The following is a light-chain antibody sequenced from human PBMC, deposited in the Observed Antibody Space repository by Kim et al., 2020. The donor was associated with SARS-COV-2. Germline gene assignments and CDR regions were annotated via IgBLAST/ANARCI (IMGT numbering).Light chain of an antibody. CDR1: SLRSYY. CDR2: GKN. J-gene: IGLJ2*01. CDR3: YPRGSNDDVV. Sequence: SSELTQDPAVSVALGQTVRITCQGDSLRSYYATWYPQKPGQAPRVVIYGKNNRPSGIPDRFSGSSSGNTASLTIPGTQAGDEAHYSFYPRGSNDDVVFG. V-gene: IGLV3-19*01.